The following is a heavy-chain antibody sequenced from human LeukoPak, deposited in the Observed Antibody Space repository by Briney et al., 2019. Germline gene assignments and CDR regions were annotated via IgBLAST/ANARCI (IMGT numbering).Heavy chain of an antibody. CDR3: ARAYSGYDFYYYYMDV. CDR1: GYAFTGYY. Sequence: GASVKVSCKASGYAFTGYYMHWVRQAPGQGLEWMGWINPSSGGTNYAQKLQGRVTMTTDTSTSTAYMELRSLRSDDTAVYYCARAYSGYDFYYYYMDVWGKGTTVTVSS. CDR2: INPSSGGT. D-gene: IGHD5-12*01. J-gene: IGHJ6*03. V-gene: IGHV1-2*02.